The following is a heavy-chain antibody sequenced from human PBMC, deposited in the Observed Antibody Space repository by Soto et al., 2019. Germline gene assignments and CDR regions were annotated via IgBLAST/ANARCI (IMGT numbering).Heavy chain of an antibody. V-gene: IGHV3-33*01. Sequence: QVQLEESGGGVVQPGRSLRLSCEASGFTFNTYSMHWVRQPPGKGLEWLAAIWYDGTQKYYADSVKSRFIISRDNSRKTLSLEMNSLRAEDTAVYYCARAGGTTVTGLWHFDSWGQGTLVTVSS. D-gene: IGHD4-17*01. CDR2: IWYDGTQK. CDR1: GFTFNTYS. CDR3: ARAGGTTVTGLWHFDS. J-gene: IGHJ4*02.